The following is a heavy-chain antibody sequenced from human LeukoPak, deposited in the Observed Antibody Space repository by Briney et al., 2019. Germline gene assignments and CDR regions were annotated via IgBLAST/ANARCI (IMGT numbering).Heavy chain of an antibody. CDR2: IYTSGST. CDR3: ARDAYYDFWSGYYIVAFDI. CDR1: GGSISSYY. J-gene: IGHJ3*02. D-gene: IGHD3-3*01. V-gene: IGHV4-4*07. Sequence: SETLSLTCTVSGGSISSYYWSWIRQPAGKGLEWIGRIYTSGSTNYNPSLKSRVTMSVATSKNQFSLKLSSATAADTAVYYCARDAYYDFWSGYYIVAFDIWGQGIMVTVSP.